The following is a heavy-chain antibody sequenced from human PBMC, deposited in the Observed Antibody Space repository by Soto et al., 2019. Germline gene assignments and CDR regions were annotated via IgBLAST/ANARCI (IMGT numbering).Heavy chain of an antibody. J-gene: IGHJ5*02. CDR2: IIPIFGTA. D-gene: IGHD6-19*01. CDR1: GGTFSSYA. CDR3: ARSRISVAGTATNGFDP. Sequence: SSVKVCCKASGGTFSSYAISGVRQAPGQGLEWMGGIIPIFGTANYAQKFQGRVTITADESTSTAYMELSSLRSEDTAVYYCARSRISVAGTATNGFDPWCPGHPVSV. V-gene: IGHV1-69*13.